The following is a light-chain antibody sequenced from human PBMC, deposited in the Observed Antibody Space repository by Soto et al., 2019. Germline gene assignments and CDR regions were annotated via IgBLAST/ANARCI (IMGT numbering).Light chain of an antibody. CDR3: QQHINWPLT. J-gene: IGKJ4*01. V-gene: IGKV3-11*01. Sequence: EIVTTQSPATLSVSLGERATLSCRTSQSISNNLAWYQQKPGQAPRLLIYEASNRATGIPARFSGSGSGADFTLTISSLEPEDFALYYCQQHINWPLTFGGGTKVDIK. CDR2: EAS. CDR1: QSISNN.